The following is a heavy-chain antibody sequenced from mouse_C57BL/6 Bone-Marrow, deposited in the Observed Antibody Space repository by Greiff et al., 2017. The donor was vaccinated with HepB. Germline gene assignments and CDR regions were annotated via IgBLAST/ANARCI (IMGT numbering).Heavy chain of an antibody. Sequence: VQLKQSGAELVRPGASVKLSCTASGFNIKDDYMHWVKQRPEQGLEWIGWIDPENGDTEYASKFQGKATITADTSSNTAYLQLSSLTSEDTAVYYCTRAYYESYWYFDVWGTGTTVTVSS. J-gene: IGHJ1*03. CDR2: IDPENGDT. V-gene: IGHV14-4*01. CDR3: TRAYYESYWYFDV. D-gene: IGHD1-1*01. CDR1: GFNIKDDY.